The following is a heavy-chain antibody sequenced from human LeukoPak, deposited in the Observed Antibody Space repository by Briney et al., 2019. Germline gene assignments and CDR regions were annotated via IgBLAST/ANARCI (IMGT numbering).Heavy chain of an antibody. CDR1: GFTFDDYG. V-gene: IGHV3-20*01. CDR2: INWNGGST. J-gene: IGHJ6*02. CDR3: ARPGYYYGSGSSAYGMDV. Sequence: GGSLRLSCAASGFTFDDYGMSWVRHAPGKGLEWVSGINWNGGSTGYADSVKGRFTISRDNAKNSLYLQMNSLRAEDTALYHCARPGYYYGSGSSAYGMDVWGQGTTVTVSS. D-gene: IGHD3-10*01.